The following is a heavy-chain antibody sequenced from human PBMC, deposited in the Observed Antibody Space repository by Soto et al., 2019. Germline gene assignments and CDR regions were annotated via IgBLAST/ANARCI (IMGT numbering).Heavy chain of an antibody. CDR2: INPNSGGT. CDR3: AIWGGEEPVAGTEDDY. Sequence: ASVKVSCKASGYTFTGYYMHWVRQAPGHGLEWMGWINPNSGGTNYAQKFQGRLTMTRDTSISTAYMELSRLRSDDTAVYYCAIWGGEEPVAGTEDDYCGQGTLVTVSS. V-gene: IGHV1-2*02. D-gene: IGHD6-19*01. CDR1: GYTFTGYY. J-gene: IGHJ4*02.